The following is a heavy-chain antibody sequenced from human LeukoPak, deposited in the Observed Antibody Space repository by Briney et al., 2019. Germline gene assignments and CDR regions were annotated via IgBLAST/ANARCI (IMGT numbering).Heavy chain of an antibody. V-gene: IGHV3-21*01. CDR2: ISSSSSYI. Sequence: PERSLRLSCAASGFTFSSHAMHWVRQAPGKGLEWVSSISSSSSYIYYADSVKGRFTISRDNAKNSLYLQMNSLRAEDTAVYYCARGHYDSSGYLDYWGQGTLVTVSS. CDR3: ARGHYDSSGYLDY. D-gene: IGHD3-22*01. J-gene: IGHJ4*02. CDR1: GFTFSSHA.